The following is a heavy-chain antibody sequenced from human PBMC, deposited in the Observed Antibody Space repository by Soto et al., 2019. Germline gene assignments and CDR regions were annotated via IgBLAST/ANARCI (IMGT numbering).Heavy chain of an antibody. J-gene: IGHJ4*02. CDR2: IYYSGST. CDR1: GGSISSSSYY. V-gene: IGHV4-39*01. Sequence: SETLSLTCTVSGGSISSSSYYWGWIRQPPGKGLEWIGSIYYSGSTYYNPSLKSRVTISVDTSKNQFSPKLSSVTAADTAVYYCARPLKGTGAFDYWGQGTLVTVSS. CDR3: ARPLKGTGAFDY. D-gene: IGHD7-27*01.